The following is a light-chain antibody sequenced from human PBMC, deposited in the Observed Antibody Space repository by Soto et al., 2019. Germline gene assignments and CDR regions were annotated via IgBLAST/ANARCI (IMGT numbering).Light chain of an antibody. CDR3: SSYTSNDAWV. V-gene: IGLV2-14*01. J-gene: IGLJ3*02. Sequence: QSALTQPPSASGSPGQSVTISCTGTSGDIGGYDYVSWYQQHPGKAPKLMIYEVSNRPSGVSSRFSGSKSGNTASLTVSGLQADDESDYYCSSYTSNDAWVFGGGTKLTVL. CDR2: EVS. CDR1: SGDIGGYDY.